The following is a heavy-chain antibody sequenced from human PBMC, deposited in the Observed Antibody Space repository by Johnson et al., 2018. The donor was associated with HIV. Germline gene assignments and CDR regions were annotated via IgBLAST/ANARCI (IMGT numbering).Heavy chain of an antibody. D-gene: IGHD3-10*01. Sequence: QVQLVESGGDLVKPGGSLRLSCAASGFTFSDYYMTWIRQAPGKGLEWISYISWSGGTIYYADSVKGRFTISRDNSKNSLYLQMNSLRAEDTAVYYCAIGYYYGSGYSGFDIWGQGTMVTVSS. J-gene: IGHJ3*02. V-gene: IGHV3-11*04. CDR1: GFTFSDYY. CDR2: ISWSGGTI. CDR3: AIGYYYGSGYSGFDI.